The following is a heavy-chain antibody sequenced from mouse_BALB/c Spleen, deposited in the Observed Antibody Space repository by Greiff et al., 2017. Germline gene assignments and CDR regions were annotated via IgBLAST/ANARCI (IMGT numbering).Heavy chain of an antibody. CDR3: AKGGRGYWYFDV. J-gene: IGHJ1*01. CDR1: GYSITSDYA. Sequence: EVKLMESGPGLVKPSQSLSLTCTVTGYSITSDYAWNWIRQFPGNKLEWMGYISYSGSTSYNPSLKSRISITRDTSKNQFFLQLNSVTTEDTATYYCAKGGRGYWYFDVWGAGTTVTVSS. CDR2: ISYSGST. V-gene: IGHV3-2*02.